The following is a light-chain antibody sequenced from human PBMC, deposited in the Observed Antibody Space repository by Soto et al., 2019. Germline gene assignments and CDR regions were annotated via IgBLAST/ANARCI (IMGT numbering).Light chain of an antibody. CDR2: EVS. CDR3: SSYTSSSPLV. J-gene: IGLJ1*01. Sequence: IDVGGYNYVSWYQQHPGKAPKLMIYEVSNRPSGVSNRFSGSKSGHTASLTISGLQAEDEADYYCSSYTSSSPLVFGTGTKVTVL. V-gene: IGLV2-14*01. CDR1: IDVGGYNY.